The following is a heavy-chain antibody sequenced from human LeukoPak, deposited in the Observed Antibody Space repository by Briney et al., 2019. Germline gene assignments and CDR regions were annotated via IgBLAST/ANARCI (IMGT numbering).Heavy chain of an antibody. CDR3: ARDFRSYFDY. Sequence: GASVKVSCKASGGTFSSYAISWVRQAPGQGLEWMGGIIPIFGTANYARKFQGRVTITADESTSTAYMELSSLRSEDTAVYYCARDFRSYFDYWGQGTLVTVSS. J-gene: IGHJ4*02. CDR1: GGTFSSYA. V-gene: IGHV1-69*13. CDR2: IIPIFGTA.